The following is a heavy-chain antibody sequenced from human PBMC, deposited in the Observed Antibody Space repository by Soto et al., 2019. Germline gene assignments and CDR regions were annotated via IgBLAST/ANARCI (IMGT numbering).Heavy chain of an antibody. D-gene: IGHD2-15*01. Sequence: EVQLVESGGGLVQPGGSLRLSCAASAFSISSYWMSWVRQAPGKGLAWVANIKEDGSETYYADSVKGRFTISRDNAKNSLYLQMNSLRDKDTAMYHCERWGYGNSGFDCWGKGNQVTVSS. J-gene: IGHJ4*02. CDR2: IKEDGSET. CDR3: ERWGYGNSGFDC. V-gene: IGHV3-7*03. CDR1: AFSISSYW.